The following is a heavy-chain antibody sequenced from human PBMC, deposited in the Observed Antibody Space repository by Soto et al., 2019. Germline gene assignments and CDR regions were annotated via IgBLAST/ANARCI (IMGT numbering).Heavy chain of an antibody. J-gene: IGHJ4*02. Sequence: ASETLSLTXAVSGYSISSGYYWGWIRQPPGKGLEWIGSIYHSGSTYYNPSLKSRVTISVDTSKNQFSLKLSSVTAADTAVYYCARKRIAAAGHFDYWGQGTLVTVSS. V-gene: IGHV4-38-2*01. CDR3: ARKRIAAAGHFDY. CDR1: GYSISSGYY. CDR2: IYHSGST. D-gene: IGHD6-13*01.